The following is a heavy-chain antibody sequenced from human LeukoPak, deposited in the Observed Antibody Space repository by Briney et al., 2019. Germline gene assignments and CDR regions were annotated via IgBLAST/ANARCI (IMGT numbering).Heavy chain of an antibody. J-gene: IGHJ6*03. Sequence: PGGSLRLSCAASGLPFSSYGLHWVRQAPGKGLEWEEVISYDGRNKYYAESVRGRFTISRNNSKNGLYLQMNSLRPEDTAIYYCAREGYTSSWLYYYYYMDVWGKGTTVTVSS. CDR3: AREGYTSSWLYYYYYMDV. CDR2: ISYDGRNK. V-gene: IGHV3-30*13. CDR1: GLPFSSYG. D-gene: IGHD6-13*01.